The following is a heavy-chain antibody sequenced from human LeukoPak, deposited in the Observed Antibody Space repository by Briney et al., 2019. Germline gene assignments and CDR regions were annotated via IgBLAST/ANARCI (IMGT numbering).Heavy chain of an antibody. CDR3: LRGDRRDY. CDR1: GFTFNTYS. V-gene: IGHV3-21*06. CDR2: IDSSGGYM. J-gene: IGHJ4*02. Sequence: GGSLRPSCEASGFTFNTYSMNWARQAPGKGLEWVSSIDSSGGYMFYADSVKGRFIISRDNAKDSLYLQMNSLRVEDTAVYYCLRGDRRDYWGQGTLVTVSS.